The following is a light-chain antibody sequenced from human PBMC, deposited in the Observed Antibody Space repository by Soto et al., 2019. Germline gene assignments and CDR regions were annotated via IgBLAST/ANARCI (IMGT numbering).Light chain of an antibody. CDR2: SNN. Sequence: QSVLTQPPSASGTPGQRVTISCSGSSSNIGSNTVNWYQQLPGTAPKLFIYSNNQRPSGVPDRFSGSKSGTSASLAIGGLQSEDEADYYCAVWDDSLNGVVFGGGTKLTVL. J-gene: IGLJ2*01. V-gene: IGLV1-44*01. CDR1: SSNIGSNT. CDR3: AVWDDSLNGVV.